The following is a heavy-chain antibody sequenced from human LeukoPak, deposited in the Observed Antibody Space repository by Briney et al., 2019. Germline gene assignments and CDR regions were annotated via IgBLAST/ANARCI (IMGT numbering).Heavy chain of an antibody. J-gene: IGHJ6*04. V-gene: IGHV1-69*13. Sequence: ASVKVSCQLSGGSFSSFSISWVRQAPGRGLEWMGGIIPIFGKANYAQKFQGRVTITADESTSTAYMELSSLRSEETAVYYCASGPYHGSGGSYYYGRDVWGKGTTVTVSS. CDR2: IIPIFGKA. CDR3: ASGPYHGSGGSYYYGRDV. CDR1: GGSFSSFS. D-gene: IGHD3-10*01.